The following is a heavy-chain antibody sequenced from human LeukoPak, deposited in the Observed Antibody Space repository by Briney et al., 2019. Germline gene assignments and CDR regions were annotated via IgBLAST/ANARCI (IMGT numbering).Heavy chain of an antibody. J-gene: IGHJ4*02. Sequence: GGSLRLSCAASGFSFSGKFMSWVRQAPGKGLEWVAVIWYDGSNKYYADSVKGRFTISRDNSKNTLYLQMNSLRAEDTAVYYCARDPGYSSSWYVSYFDYWGQGTLVTVSS. D-gene: IGHD6-13*01. CDR1: GFSFSGKF. V-gene: IGHV3-33*08. CDR3: ARDPGYSSSWYVSYFDY. CDR2: IWYDGSNK.